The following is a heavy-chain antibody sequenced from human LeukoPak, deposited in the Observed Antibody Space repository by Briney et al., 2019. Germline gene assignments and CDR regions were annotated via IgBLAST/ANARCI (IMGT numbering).Heavy chain of an antibody. J-gene: IGHJ4*02. CDR1: GVTFNYYW. D-gene: IGHD5-12*01. Sequence: GGSLRLSCAASGVTFNYYWMHWVRQAPGKGLVWVSRIDSDGSSRSYAGSVKGRFTISRDNAKNTLYLQMNSLTAEDTAVYYCVREGGYDPFENWGQGTLVTVSS. CDR2: IDSDGSSR. CDR3: VREGGYDPFEN. V-gene: IGHV3-74*01.